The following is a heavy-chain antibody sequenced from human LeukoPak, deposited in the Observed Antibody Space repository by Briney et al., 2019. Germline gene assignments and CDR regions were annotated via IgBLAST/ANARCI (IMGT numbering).Heavy chain of an antibody. CDR3: ARNFYETTGFYYDAFDI. CDR2: IRSSGSLI. CDR1: GFTFSGYN. Sequence: GGSLRLSCAAPGFTFSGYNMNWVRQAPGKGLEWVAFIRSSGSLIYYAESVKGRFTISRDNSRNSLYLQMNSLRVEDTAVYYCARNFYETTGFYYDAFDIWGQGTAVTVSS. J-gene: IGHJ3*02. V-gene: IGHV3-48*04. D-gene: IGHD3-22*01.